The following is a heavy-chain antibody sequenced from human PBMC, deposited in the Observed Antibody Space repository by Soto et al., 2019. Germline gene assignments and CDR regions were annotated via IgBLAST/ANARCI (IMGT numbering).Heavy chain of an antibody. CDR3: ARTGDQDWYFDL. CDR2: IIPILGIA. V-gene: IGHV1-69*02. CDR1: GGTFSSYT. J-gene: IGHJ2*01. D-gene: IGHD3-10*01. Sequence: QVQLVHSRAEVKKPGSSVKVSCKASGGTFSSYTISWVRQAPGQGLEWMGRIIPILGIANYAQKFQGRVTITADKSTTTAYMELSSLRSEDTVVYYCARTGDQDWYFDLWGRGTLVTVSS.